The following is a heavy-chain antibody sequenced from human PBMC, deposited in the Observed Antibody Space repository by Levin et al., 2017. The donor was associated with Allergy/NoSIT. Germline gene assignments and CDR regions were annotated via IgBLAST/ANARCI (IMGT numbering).Heavy chain of an antibody. Sequence: GGSLRLSCAASGFSFNIYTMNWVRQAPGKGLEWVSHISSSGTNIYYADSLKGRFTISRDNAKNSLYLQMNSLRAEDTALYYCARTGHGDGFVPFFDYWGQGILVTVSS. J-gene: IGHJ4*02. V-gene: IGHV3-48*04. CDR3: ARTGHGDGFVPFFDY. CDR1: GFSFNIYT. D-gene: IGHD3-10*01. CDR2: ISSSGTNI.